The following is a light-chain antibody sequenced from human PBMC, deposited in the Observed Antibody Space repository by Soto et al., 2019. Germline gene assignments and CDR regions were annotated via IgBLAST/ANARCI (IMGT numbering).Light chain of an antibody. CDR3: QSYDTSLRAWV. J-gene: IGLJ3*02. CDR2: GNN. Sequence: QSVLTQPPSVSGAPGQRVTISCTGGSSNIGAGYDVHWYRQFPGTAPKLLVYGNNNRPSGISDRFSASKSGSSASLAITGLQAEDAADYYCQSYDTSLRAWVFGGGTKLTVL. CDR1: SSNIGAGYD. V-gene: IGLV1-40*01.